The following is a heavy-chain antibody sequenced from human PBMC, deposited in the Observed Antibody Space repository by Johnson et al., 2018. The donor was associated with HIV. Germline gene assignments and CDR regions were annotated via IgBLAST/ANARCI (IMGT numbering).Heavy chain of an antibody. V-gene: IGHV3-11*04. CDR3: ARVLYYYGSGSYYVRAFDI. J-gene: IGHJ3*02. CDR2: ISSSGSTI. Sequence: QVQLVESGGGLVNPGGSLRISCAASGFTFSDYYMSWIRQAPGKGLEWVSYISSSGSTIYYADSVKGRFTISRDNAKNSLYLQMNSLRAEDTAVYYCARVLYYYGSGSYYVRAFDIWGQGTMVTVSS. D-gene: IGHD3-10*01. CDR1: GFTFSDYY.